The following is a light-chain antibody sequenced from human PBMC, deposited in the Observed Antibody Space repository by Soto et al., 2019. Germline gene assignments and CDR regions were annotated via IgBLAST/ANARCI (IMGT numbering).Light chain of an antibody. Sequence: DIVVTQSPLSLTVTPGEPASISCRSSQSLLHSNGYTYLDWYLQKPRQSPQVLIYMGSNRASGVPDRVSGSGASTAFTLKISRVEAEDVWVYYCMQTLQTRTFGQGTKVEI. V-gene: IGKV2-28*01. CDR3: MQTLQTRT. CDR2: MGS. J-gene: IGKJ1*01. CDR1: QSLLHSNGYTY.